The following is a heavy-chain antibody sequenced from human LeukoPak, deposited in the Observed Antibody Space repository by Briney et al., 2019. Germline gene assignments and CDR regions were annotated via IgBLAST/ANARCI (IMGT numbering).Heavy chain of an antibody. Sequence: PSETLSLTCTVSGGSISSGDYYWSWIRQPPGKGLEWIGYIYYSGSTNYNPSLKSRVTISVDTSKNQFSLKLSSVTAADTAVYYCARATNLEGVGATAYPYYFDYWGQGTLVTVSS. CDR3: ARATNLEGVGATAYPYYFDY. V-gene: IGHV4-61*08. CDR1: GGSISSGDYY. J-gene: IGHJ4*02. CDR2: IYYSGST. D-gene: IGHD1-26*01.